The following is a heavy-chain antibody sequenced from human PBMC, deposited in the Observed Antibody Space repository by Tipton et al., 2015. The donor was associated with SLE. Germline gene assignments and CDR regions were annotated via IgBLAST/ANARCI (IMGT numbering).Heavy chain of an antibody. CDR1: GYSFSNYG. D-gene: IGHD2-15*01. CDR2: VSGYNGNT. CDR3: ARDRCSGGSCYFDY. V-gene: IGHV1-18*01. Sequence: QLVQSGAEVKKPGASVKVSCKASGYSFSNYGITWVRQAPGQGLEWMGWVSGYNGNTKYGQKVQGRVTMITDTSTTTAYMELRSLSSDDTAVYYCARDRCSGGSCYFDYWGQGTLVTVSS. J-gene: IGHJ4*02.